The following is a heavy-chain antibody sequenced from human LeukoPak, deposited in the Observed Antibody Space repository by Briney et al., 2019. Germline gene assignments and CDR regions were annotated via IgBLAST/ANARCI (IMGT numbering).Heavy chain of an antibody. CDR2: IYPRDSEI. D-gene: IGHD6-13*01. CDR1: GYSFSTYW. J-gene: IGHJ5*02. V-gene: IGHV5-51*01. CDR3: ARPAYSSSLSSHFDP. Sequence: GESLKISCEGSGYSFSTYWIAWVRQMPGKGLEWMGSIYPRDSEIRYSPSSQGQVTISADNSISTAYLQWSSLKASDIAMYYCARPAYSSSLSSHFDPWGQGTLVTVSS.